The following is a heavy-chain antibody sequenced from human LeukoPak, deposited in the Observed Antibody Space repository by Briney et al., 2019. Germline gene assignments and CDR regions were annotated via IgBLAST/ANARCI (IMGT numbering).Heavy chain of an antibody. CDR3: ARESEVKLGHYYYYYMDV. J-gene: IGHJ6*03. Sequence: SVKVSCKASGGTFSSYTISWVRPAPGPGLEWMGRIIPILGIANYTQKFQGRVTITADKTTSTAYMVLSSLRSEDTAVYYCARESEVKLGHYYYYYMDVWGKGTTVTVSS. D-gene: IGHD7-27*01. CDR1: GGTFSSYT. V-gene: IGHV1-69*02. CDR2: IIPILGIA.